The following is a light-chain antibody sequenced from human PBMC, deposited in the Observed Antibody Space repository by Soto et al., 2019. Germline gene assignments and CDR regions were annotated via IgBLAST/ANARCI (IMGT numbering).Light chain of an antibody. CDR2: KGT. J-gene: IGLJ1*01. CDR1: SDDAGAYNS. CDR3: CSSAHESTYV. Sequence: QSALTQPASVSGSPGQSITISCTGTSDDAGAYNSVSWYQQLPHKAPQVILYKGTQRPSGVSSRFSGSTSGNAASLTISGLQADDEAEYFCCSSAHESTYVFGNGTKVTVL. V-gene: IGLV2-23*01.